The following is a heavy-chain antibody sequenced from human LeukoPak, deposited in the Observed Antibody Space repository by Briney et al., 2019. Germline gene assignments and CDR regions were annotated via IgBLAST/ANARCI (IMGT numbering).Heavy chain of an antibody. CDR2: ISSNGRTR. CDR1: GFTFSDYE. J-gene: IGHJ5*02. D-gene: IGHD3-10*01. Sequence: GGSLRLSCAASGFTFSDYEMTWVRQAPGKGLEWVSYISSNGRTRSYADSVKGRFTISRDNAKNSLFLQMNSLRAEDTAIYYCAKYRGYYYGSGMAPWGQGNLVTVSS. V-gene: IGHV3-48*03. CDR3: AKYRGYYYGSGMAP.